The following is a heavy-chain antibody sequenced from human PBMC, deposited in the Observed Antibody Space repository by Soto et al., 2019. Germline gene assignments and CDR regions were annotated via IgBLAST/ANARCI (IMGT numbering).Heavy chain of an antibody. D-gene: IGHD3-10*01. CDR1: GYSFTSYW. V-gene: IGHV5-51*01. CDR3: ARRLRITMVRGVIIKGYYFDY. Sequence: GESLKISCKGSGYSFTSYWIGWVRQMPGKGLEWMGIIYPGDSDTRYSPSFQGQVTISADKSISTAYLQWSSLKASDTAMYYCARRLRITMVRGVIIKGYYFDYWGQGTLVTVSS. J-gene: IGHJ4*02. CDR2: IYPGDSDT.